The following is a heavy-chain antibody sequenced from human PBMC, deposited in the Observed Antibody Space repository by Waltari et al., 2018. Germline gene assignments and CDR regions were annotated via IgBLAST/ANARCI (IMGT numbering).Heavy chain of an antibody. CDR2: MNPNSGNT. CDR1: GGTFSSYA. Sequence: QVQLVQSGAEVKKPGSSVKVSCKASGGTFSSYAISWVRQATGQGLEWMGWMNPNSGNTGYAQKFQGRVTMTRNTSISTAYMELSSLRSEDTAVYYCARGRGGYWGVSKRYYFDYWGQGTLVTVSS. J-gene: IGHJ4*02. CDR3: ARGRGGYWGVSKRYYFDY. V-gene: IGHV1-8*02. D-gene: IGHD5-12*01.